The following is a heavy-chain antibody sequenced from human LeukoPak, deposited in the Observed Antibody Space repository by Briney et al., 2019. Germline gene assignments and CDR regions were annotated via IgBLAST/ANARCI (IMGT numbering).Heavy chain of an antibody. CDR3: ARDVPSESGWYFPADY. Sequence: GASVKVSCKASGYTFTSYDINWVRQATGQGLAWMGWMNPNSGNTGYAQKFQGRVTMTRNTSISTAYMELSSLRSEDTAVYYCARDVPSESGWYFPADYWGQGTLVTVSS. CDR2: MNPNSGNT. D-gene: IGHD6-19*01. CDR1: GYTFTSYD. J-gene: IGHJ4*02. V-gene: IGHV1-8*01.